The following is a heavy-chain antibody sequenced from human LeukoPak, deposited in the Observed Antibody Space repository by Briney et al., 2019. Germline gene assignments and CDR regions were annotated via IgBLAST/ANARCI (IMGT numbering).Heavy chain of an antibody. V-gene: IGHV3-48*01. CDR1: GFTFSTYS. Sequence: GGSLRLSCSASGFTFSTYSMTWVRHAPGKGLEWVSYMSGDGKTIFYADSVKGRFTNSRDNSKNTLDLQMNSLRAEDTAVYYCARGGANRFQYYFDYWGQGTLVTVSS. J-gene: IGHJ4*02. CDR2: MSGDGKTI. CDR3: ARGGANRFQYYFDY.